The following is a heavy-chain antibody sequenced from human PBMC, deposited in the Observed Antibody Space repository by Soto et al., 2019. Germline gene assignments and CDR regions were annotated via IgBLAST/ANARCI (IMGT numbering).Heavy chain of an antibody. Sequence: VSGGKIIGGGDCWSRISQPKRQGLEWIGYVSYRRSPYYNPALERQVTRSVDTSKNQFSLKLSSVTAADTAVYYCARDDETYYYYGMDIRGQRTTVSLSS. CDR2: VSYRRSP. CDR3: ARDDETYYYYGMDI. V-gene: IGHV4-30-4*08. D-gene: IGHD3-16*01. CDR1: GGKIIGGGDC. J-gene: IGHJ6*01.